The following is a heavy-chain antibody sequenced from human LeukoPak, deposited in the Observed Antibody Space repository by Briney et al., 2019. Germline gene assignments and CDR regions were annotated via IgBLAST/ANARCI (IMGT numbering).Heavy chain of an antibody. Sequence: SVKVSCKASGGTFSSYAISWVRQAPGQGLEWMGGIIPIFGTANYAQKFQGRVTITADESTSTAYMELSSLRSEDTAVYYCARVRYDYVWGSYRSTYFDYWGQGTLVTVSS. J-gene: IGHJ4*02. CDR1: GGTFSSYA. D-gene: IGHD3-16*02. CDR3: ARVRYDYVWGSYRSTYFDY. V-gene: IGHV1-69*13. CDR2: IIPIFGTA.